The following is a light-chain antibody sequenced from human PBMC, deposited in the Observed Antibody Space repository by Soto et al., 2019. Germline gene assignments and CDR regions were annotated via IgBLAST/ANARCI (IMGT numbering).Light chain of an antibody. J-gene: IGLJ3*02. CDR1: GSDVGRYNY. CDR3: TSYTTSSTWV. V-gene: IGLV2-14*01. Sequence: QSVLTQPASVSGSPGQSITIPCTGTGSDVGRYNYVSWYQQYPGKVPKLMIYQVSNRPSGVPIRFSGSKSGDTASLTISGLQAEDEADYYCTSYTTSSTWVFGGGTKLTVL. CDR2: QVS.